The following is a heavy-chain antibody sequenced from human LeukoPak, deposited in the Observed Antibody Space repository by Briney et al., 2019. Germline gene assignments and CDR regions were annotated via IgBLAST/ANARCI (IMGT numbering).Heavy chain of an antibody. CDR3: ARDSPDPPTQDS. Sequence: ASVKVSCKASGYTFASHGISWVRQAPGQGLEWMGWISTYNGNRNFAQKFQGRLTMTADTSTSTAYMELRSLRSDDTAVYYCARDSPDPPTQDSWGQGTLVTVYS. CDR2: ISTYNGNR. CDR1: GYTFASHG. J-gene: IGHJ4*02. V-gene: IGHV1-18*01.